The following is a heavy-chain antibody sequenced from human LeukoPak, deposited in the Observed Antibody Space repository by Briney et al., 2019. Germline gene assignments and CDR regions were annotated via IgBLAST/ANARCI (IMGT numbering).Heavy chain of an antibody. V-gene: IGHV3-23*01. CDR3: AKDVGDYDFWSGYYFQYFQH. CDR1: GFTFSNYA. D-gene: IGHD3-3*01. J-gene: IGHJ1*01. Sequence: GGSLRLSCAASGFTFSNYAMIWVRQAPGKGLEWVSAISGSGGSTYYADSVKGRFTISRDNSKNTLYLQMNSLRAEDTAVYYCAKDVGDYDFWSGYYFQYFQHWGQGTLVTVSS. CDR2: ISGSGGST.